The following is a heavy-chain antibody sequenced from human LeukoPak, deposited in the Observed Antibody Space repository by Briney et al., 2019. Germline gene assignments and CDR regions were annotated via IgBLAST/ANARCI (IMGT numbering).Heavy chain of an antibody. Sequence: GRSLRLSCGASGFTFSTYGMHWVRQAPGKGLEWVAVISHDGSDKHYADSVKGRFSISRDNSKNTLYLQTNGLRGEDTAVYYCAKDLSGGWSLDYWGQGTLVTVSS. D-gene: IGHD6-19*01. J-gene: IGHJ4*02. CDR1: GFTFSTYG. V-gene: IGHV3-30*18. CDR3: AKDLSGGWSLDY. CDR2: ISHDGSDK.